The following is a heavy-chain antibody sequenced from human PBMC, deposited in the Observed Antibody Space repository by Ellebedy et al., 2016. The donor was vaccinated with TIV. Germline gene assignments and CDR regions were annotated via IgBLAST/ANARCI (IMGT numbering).Heavy chain of an antibody. CDR3: ATAGSYHFNY. D-gene: IGHD2-15*01. V-gene: IGHV1-2*02. CDR2: INPNSGGT. Sequence: ASVKVSCXASGYTFTGFYIHWVRQAPGQGLEWMGWINPNSGGTNYAQKFQGRVTMTRDTSISTAYMELSRLRSEDTAVYYCATAGSYHFNYWGQGTLVSVSS. J-gene: IGHJ4*02. CDR1: GYTFTGFY.